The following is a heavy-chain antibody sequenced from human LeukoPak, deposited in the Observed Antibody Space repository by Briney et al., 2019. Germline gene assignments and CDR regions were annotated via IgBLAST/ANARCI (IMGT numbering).Heavy chain of an antibody. CDR3: ARGLDDYGDYALYYFDY. V-gene: IGHV4-4*07. Sequence: SETLSLTCTVSGGSISSYYWSWIRQPAGKGLEWIGRIYTSGSTNYNPSLKSRVTMSVDTSENQFSLKLSSVTAADTAVYYCARGLDDYGDYALYYFDYWGQGTLVAVSS. CDR1: GGSISSYY. J-gene: IGHJ4*02. D-gene: IGHD4-17*01. CDR2: IYTSGST.